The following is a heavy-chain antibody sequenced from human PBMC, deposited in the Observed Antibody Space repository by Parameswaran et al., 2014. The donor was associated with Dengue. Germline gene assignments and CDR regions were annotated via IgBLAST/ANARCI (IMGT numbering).Heavy chain of an antibody. V-gene: IGHV4-34*01. D-gene: IGHD6-13*01. J-gene: IGHJ4*02. CDR3: ASLVKHTGYSSSWYRN. Sequence: RWIRQPPGKGLEWIGEINHSGSTNYNPSLKSRVTISVDTSKNQFSLKLSSVTAADTAVYYCASLVKHTGYSSSWYRNWGQGTLVTVSS. CDR2: INHSGST.